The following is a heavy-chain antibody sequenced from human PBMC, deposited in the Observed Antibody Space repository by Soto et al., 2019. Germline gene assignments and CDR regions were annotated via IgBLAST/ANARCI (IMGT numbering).Heavy chain of an antibody. V-gene: IGHV3-74*01. CDR2: IDSDGSST. CDR3: ARGRPYGMDV. J-gene: IGHJ6*02. Sequence: EVQLVESGGGLVQPGGSLRVSCAASGFTFGSYWMNWVRQAPGKGLVWVSRIDSDGSSTTYADSVKGRFTTSRDNAKNTLYLQMSSLRGEDTAVYYWARGRPYGMDVWGQGTTVTVSS. CDR1: GFTFGSYW.